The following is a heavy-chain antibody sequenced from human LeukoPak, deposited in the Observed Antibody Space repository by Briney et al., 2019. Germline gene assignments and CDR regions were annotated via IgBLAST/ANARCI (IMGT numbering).Heavy chain of an antibody. J-gene: IGHJ4*02. D-gene: IGHD5-18*01. CDR2: VYYSGDS. Sequence: SETPSLTCTVSGGSISTHYWSWIRQSPGKGLEWIGYVYYSGDSKYHSSLNSRVTISVDTSKNQFSLKLTSVTNADTAVYYCARDGHTYGYFDYWGQGTPVTVSS. CDR1: GGSISTHY. CDR3: ARDGHTYGYFDY. V-gene: IGHV4-59*11.